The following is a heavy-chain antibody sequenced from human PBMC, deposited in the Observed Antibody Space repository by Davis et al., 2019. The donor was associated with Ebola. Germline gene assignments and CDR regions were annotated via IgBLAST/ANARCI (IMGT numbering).Heavy chain of an antibody. J-gene: IGHJ6*02. V-gene: IGHV3-7*01. CDR1: GFPFRHFY. CDR2: IKQDGSEK. D-gene: IGHD4-17*01. Sequence: PGGSLRLSCAASGFPFRHFYMNWVRQAPGKGLEWVANIKQDGSEKYYVDSVKGRFTISRDNSKNSLYLEMNNLRAEDTGVYYCARDRGTVNMGSYYYHYGMDVWGQGTTVTVSS. CDR3: ARDRGTVNMGSYYYHYGMDV.